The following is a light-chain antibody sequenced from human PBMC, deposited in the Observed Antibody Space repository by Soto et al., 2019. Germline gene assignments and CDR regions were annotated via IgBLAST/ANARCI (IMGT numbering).Light chain of an antibody. CDR2: GAS. CDR3: QQYGSPGT. Sequence: EIVLTQSPATLSLSPGERATLSCRASQSVSSNYLAWYKQKPGQAPRLLIYGASNRATGIPDRFSGSGSGTDFTLTIRRLEPEDFAVYYCQQYGSPGTFGQGTKVDIK. V-gene: IGKV3-20*01. CDR1: QSVSSNY. J-gene: IGKJ1*01.